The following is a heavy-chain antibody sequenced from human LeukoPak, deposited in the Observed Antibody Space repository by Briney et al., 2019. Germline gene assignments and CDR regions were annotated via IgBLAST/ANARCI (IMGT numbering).Heavy chain of an antibody. CDR3: ARDYTVAIGSTTYFQH. D-gene: IGHD2/OR15-2a*01. J-gene: IGHJ1*01. V-gene: IGHV7-4-1*01. Sequence: ASVKVSCKASGYIFDIYAMIWVRQAPGQGLEFMGWINSNTGNPTYAQGFTGRFVFSLDTSVSTAYLQIRGLKAEDTAFCYCARDYTVAIGSTTYFQHWGQGTLVTVSS. CDR1: GYIFDIYA. CDR2: INSNTGNP.